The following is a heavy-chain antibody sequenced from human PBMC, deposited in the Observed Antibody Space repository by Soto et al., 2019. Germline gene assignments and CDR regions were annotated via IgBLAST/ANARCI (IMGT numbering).Heavy chain of an antibody. CDR3: AKGSLHSFDP. CDR1: GFTFSDYA. V-gene: IGHV3-23*01. J-gene: IGHJ5*02. CDR2: VRDTDTT. Sequence: EQLLESGGGLVQPGGSLRLSCAASGFTFSDYAMCWVRQPPGKGLEWVSAVRDTDTTYYADSIKGRFTISRDNSKNTLYLQMNILRVEDTAVYYWAKGSLHSFDPWGLGTLVIVSS. D-gene: IGHD2-15*01.